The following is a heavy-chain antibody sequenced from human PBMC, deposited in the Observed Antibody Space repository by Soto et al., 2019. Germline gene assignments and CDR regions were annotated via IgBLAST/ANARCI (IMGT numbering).Heavy chain of an antibody. CDR1: GFSFDAYS. D-gene: IGHD4-17*01. Sequence: EVQLVESGGVVVQPGGSLRLSCAASGFSFDAYSMHWIRQIPGKGLEWVSLITSDGGTTYYADSVKGRFAISRDNSKSSLSLPVTSLRTEYTAFYYCAKVRSLRDTDYAFDAWGQGTLVSVSS. V-gene: IGHV3-43*01. CDR2: ITSDGGTT. J-gene: IGHJ5*02. CDR3: AKVRSLRDTDYAFDA.